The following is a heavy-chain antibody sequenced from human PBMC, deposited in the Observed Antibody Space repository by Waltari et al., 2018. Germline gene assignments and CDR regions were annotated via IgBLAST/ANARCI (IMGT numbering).Heavy chain of an antibody. Sequence: QVQLVESGGGVVQPGRSLGLPGTAAGFRFRNYGLHGFRQAPGKGLEWVAIISFDGNEKHYADSVKGRLTVSRDNSKNTLFLQLNSLRAEDTAVYYCAKELYPGYARRLFDYWGQGTLVTVSS. CDR2: ISFDGNEK. D-gene: IGHD5-12*01. J-gene: IGHJ4*02. CDR1: GFRFRNYG. V-gene: IGHV3-30*18. CDR3: AKELYPGYARRLFDY.